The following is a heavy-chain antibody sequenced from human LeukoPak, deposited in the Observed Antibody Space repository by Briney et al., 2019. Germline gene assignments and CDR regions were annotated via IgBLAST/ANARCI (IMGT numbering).Heavy chain of an antibody. V-gene: IGHV1-3*01. CDR2: INAGNGNE. Sequence: ASVRVSCKASGYSFTGFALHWVRQAPGQRLEWMGWINAGNGNEKYSPKFQGRVTMTRDTSATTIYMGLSSLKSEDSAVYYCASSGTYDWGAYFYALDVWGKGTTVTVSS. J-gene: IGHJ6*04. D-gene: IGHD2/OR15-2a*01. CDR1: GYSFTGFA. CDR3: ASSGTYDWGAYFYALDV.